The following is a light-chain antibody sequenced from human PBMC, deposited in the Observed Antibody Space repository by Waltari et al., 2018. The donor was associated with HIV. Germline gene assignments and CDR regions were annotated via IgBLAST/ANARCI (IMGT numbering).Light chain of an antibody. Sequence: QSALTQPASASGSPGQSVTISCTAPTIHSNSVSWYHQHPAKAPKLIIFEGTYRPSGVSNRFSGSKSGNTASLTISGLQGEDEAHYYCSSYTASGSVIFGGGTNLTVL. CDR1: TIHSNS. V-gene: IGLV2-14*03. CDR2: EGT. J-gene: IGLJ2*01. CDR3: SSYTASGSVI.